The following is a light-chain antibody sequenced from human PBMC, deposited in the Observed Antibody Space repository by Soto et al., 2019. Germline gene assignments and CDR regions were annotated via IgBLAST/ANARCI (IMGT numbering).Light chain of an antibody. CDR3: QSADSSGTCL. CDR2: KDS. CDR1: ALPKQY. J-gene: IGLJ2*01. Sequence: SYELTQPPSVSVSPGQTARITCSGDALPKQYAYWYQQKPGQAPVLVIYKDSERPSGIPERFSGSSSGTTVTLTISGVQAEEEADYYCQSADSSGTCLFGGGTQLTVL. V-gene: IGLV3-25*02.